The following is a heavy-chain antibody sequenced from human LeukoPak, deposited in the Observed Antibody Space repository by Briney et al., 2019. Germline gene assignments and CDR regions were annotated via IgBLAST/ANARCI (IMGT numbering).Heavy chain of an antibody. Sequence: PGGSLRLSCTASGFDFSRKGMDWVRRAPGKGLGWVSFIRFDGTNTFYAASVRGRFTTSRDNSRNTVFLQLNSLATEDTAVYLCATAFDDVNSNYYYIPQYWGRGTLVTVSS. D-gene: IGHD3-22*01. J-gene: IGHJ4*02. CDR2: IRFDGTNT. CDR1: GFDFSRKG. CDR3: ATAFDDVNSNYYYIPQY. V-gene: IGHV3-30*02.